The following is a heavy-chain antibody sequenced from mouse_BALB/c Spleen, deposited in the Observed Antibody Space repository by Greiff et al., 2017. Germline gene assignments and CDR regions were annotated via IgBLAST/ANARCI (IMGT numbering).Heavy chain of an antibody. D-gene: IGHD3-3*01. J-gene: IGHJ3*01. CDR1: GFNIKDTY. V-gene: IGHV14-3*02. CDR2: IDPANGNT. CDR3: ARRDPFAY. Sequence: EVQLQESGAELVKPGASVKLSCTASGFNIKDTYMHWVKQRPEQGLEWIGRIDPANGNTKYDPKFQGKATITADTSSNTAYLQLSSLTSEDTAVYYCARRDPFAYWGQGTLVTVSA.